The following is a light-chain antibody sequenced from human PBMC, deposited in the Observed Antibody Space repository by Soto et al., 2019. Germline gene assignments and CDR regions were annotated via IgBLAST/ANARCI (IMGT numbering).Light chain of an antibody. CDR1: QDISNY. Sequence: DIQMTQSPSSLSASVGDRVTITCRASQDISNYLVWFQQKPGKAPKPLIYAASILQSGVPAKFSGSGYGTDFTLSISSLQPEDFATYYCQQYNTYPLTFGGGTKVEIK. CDR2: AAS. V-gene: IGKV1-16*02. J-gene: IGKJ4*01. CDR3: QQYNTYPLT.